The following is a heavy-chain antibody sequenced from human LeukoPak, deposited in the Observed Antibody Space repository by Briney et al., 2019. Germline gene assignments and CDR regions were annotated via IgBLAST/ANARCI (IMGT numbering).Heavy chain of an antibody. CDR2: IYYSGST. J-gene: IGHJ4*02. Sequence: SETLSLTCTVSGGSISSYYWSWIRQPPGKGLEWIGYIYYSGSTNYNPSLKSRVTISVDTSKNQFSLKLSSVTAADTAVYYCARPWDEGFSIWGQGTLVTVSS. CDR1: GGSISSYY. V-gene: IGHV4-59*08. CDR3: ARPWDEGFSI. D-gene: IGHD3-3*01.